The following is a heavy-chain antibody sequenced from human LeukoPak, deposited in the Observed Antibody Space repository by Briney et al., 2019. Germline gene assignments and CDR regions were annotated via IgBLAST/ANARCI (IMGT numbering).Heavy chain of an antibody. CDR3: ARGNIVVVPAAMRHYYYYYGMDV. CDR1: GFTVSSNY. Sequence: QTGGSLRLSCAASGFTVSSNYMSWVRQAPGKGLEWVSVIYSGDSTYYADSVKGRFTISRDNSKNTLYLQMNSLRAEDTAVYYCARGNIVVVPAAMRHYYYYYGMDVWGQGTTVTVSS. CDR2: IYSGDST. D-gene: IGHD2-2*01. V-gene: IGHV3-53*01. J-gene: IGHJ6*02.